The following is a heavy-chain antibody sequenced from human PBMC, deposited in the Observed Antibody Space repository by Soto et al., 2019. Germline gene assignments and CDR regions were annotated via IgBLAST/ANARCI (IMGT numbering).Heavy chain of an antibody. V-gene: IGHV4-30-4*01. CDR1: GGSISSGDYY. J-gene: IGHJ4*02. D-gene: IGHD3-22*01. CDR3: ARTHYYDSSGSWDY. Sequence: PSETLSLTCTVSGGSISSGDYYWSWIRQPPGKGLEWIGYIYYSGSTYYNPSLKSRVTISVDTSKNQFSLKLSSVTAADTAVYYCARTHYYDSSGSWDYWGQGTLVTVSS. CDR2: IYYSGST.